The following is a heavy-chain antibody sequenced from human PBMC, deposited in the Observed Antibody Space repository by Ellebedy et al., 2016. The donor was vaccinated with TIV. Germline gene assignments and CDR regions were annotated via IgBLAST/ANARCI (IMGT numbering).Heavy chain of an antibody. CDR1: GFSFRSYW. Sequence: GESLKISCVASGFSFRSYWKSWVRQAPGKGLEWVANIYQDGGVQYYVDSVKGRFTISRDNADNSLFLQMNSLRAEDTAVYYCARRGSYGDYAVQINSWFDTWGRGTLVAVSS. V-gene: IGHV3-7*01. CDR3: ARRGSYGDYAVQINSWFDT. D-gene: IGHD4-17*01. J-gene: IGHJ5*02. CDR2: IYQDGGVQ.